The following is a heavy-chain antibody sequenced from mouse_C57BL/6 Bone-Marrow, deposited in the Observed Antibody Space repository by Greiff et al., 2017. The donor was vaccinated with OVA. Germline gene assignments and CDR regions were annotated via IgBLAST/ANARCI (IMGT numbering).Heavy chain of an antibody. V-gene: IGHV1-7*01. Sequence: VQLVESGAELAKPGASVKLSCKASGYTFTSYWMHWVKQRPGQGLEWIGYINPSSGYTKYNQKFKDKATLTAAKSSSTAYMQLSSLTYEDSAVYYCASKSTVVARYFDYWGQGTTLTVSS. J-gene: IGHJ2*01. CDR3: ASKSTVVARYFDY. CDR1: GYTFTSYW. D-gene: IGHD1-1*01. CDR2: INPSSGYT.